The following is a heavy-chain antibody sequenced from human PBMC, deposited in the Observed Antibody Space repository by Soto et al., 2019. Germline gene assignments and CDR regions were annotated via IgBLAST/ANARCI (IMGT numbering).Heavy chain of an antibody. V-gene: IGHV4-39*01. CDR2: IYYSGST. CDR3: AIHFFSSTSGYDTSYYSRDA. D-gene: IGHD2-2*01. J-gene: IGHJ6*03. CDR1: GGSISSSSYY. Sequence: PSETLSLTCTVSGGSISSSSYYWGWIRQPPGKGLEWIGSIYYSGSTYYNPSLKSRVTISVDTSKNQFSLKLSSVTAADTALFYCAIHFFSSTSGYDTSYYSRDAWGKGPTFTV.